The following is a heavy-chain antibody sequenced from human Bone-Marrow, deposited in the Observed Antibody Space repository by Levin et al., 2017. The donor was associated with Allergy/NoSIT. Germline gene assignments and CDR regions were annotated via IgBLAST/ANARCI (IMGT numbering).Heavy chain of an antibody. V-gene: IGHV5-51*01. CDR2: IWPGDSQT. CDR3: TREARTGYTTPGY. J-gene: IGHJ4*02. Sequence: GGSLRLSCESSGSKFDDYWIGWVRQTPGQGLEWVGIIWPGDSQTRYSPSFQGRVSISVDTSSNPAHLYLRRLEASDTAMFYCTREARTGYTTPGYWGQGTLVIVSS. D-gene: IGHD5-24*01. CDR1: GSKFDDYW.